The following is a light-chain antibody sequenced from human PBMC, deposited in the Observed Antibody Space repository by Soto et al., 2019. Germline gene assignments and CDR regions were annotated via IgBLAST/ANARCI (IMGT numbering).Light chain of an antibody. CDR2: GAS. Sequence: EVVMTQSPDTLSVSPGETVTLSCRASQSVRSKLAWYQQKPGQAPRLSIYGASTRATGIPARFSGSGSGTEFTLTISSLQSEDFAIYYCQQYNNWPPITFGQGTRLEIK. J-gene: IGKJ5*01. CDR3: QQYNNWPPIT. CDR1: QSVRSK. V-gene: IGKV3-15*01.